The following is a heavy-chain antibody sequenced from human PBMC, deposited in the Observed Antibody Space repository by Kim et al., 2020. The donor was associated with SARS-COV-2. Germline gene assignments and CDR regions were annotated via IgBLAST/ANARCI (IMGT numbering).Heavy chain of an antibody. CDR2: ISGSGGST. Sequence: GGSLRLSCAASGFTFSSYAMSWVRQAPGKGLEWVSAISGSGGSTYYADSVKGRFTISRDNSKNTLYLQMNSLRAEDTAVYYCAKVGEGCSGGSCYHDYWGQGTLVTVSS. D-gene: IGHD2-15*01. V-gene: IGHV3-23*01. CDR1: GFTFSSYA. CDR3: AKVGEGCSGGSCYHDY. J-gene: IGHJ4*02.